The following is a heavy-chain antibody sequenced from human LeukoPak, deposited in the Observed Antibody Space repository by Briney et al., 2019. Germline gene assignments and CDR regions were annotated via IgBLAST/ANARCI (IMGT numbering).Heavy chain of an antibody. CDR3: ARDHSAFVTTLYFDY. D-gene: IGHD1-14*01. CDR2: IYYSGST. J-gene: IGHJ4*02. CDR1: GGSISSYY. Sequence: SETLSLTCTVSGGSISSYYWSWIRQPPGKGLEWIGYIYYSGSTNYNPSLKSRVTISVDTSKNQFSLKLSSVTAADTAVYYCARDHSAFVTTLYFDYWGQGTLVTVSS. V-gene: IGHV4-59*01.